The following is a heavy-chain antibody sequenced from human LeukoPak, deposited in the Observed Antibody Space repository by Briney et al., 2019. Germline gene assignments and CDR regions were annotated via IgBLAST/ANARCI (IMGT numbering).Heavy chain of an antibody. D-gene: IGHD6-13*01. CDR3: ARARQQKGIGY. Sequence: PSETLSLICTVSGGSISTYYWIWIRQPAGKGLEWIGRIHTSGSNTYNPSLKSRVTTSVDTSKNQFSLKPSSVTAADTAVYYCARARQQKGIGYWGQGTLVTVSS. J-gene: IGHJ4*02. CDR2: IHTSGSN. CDR1: GGSISTYY. V-gene: IGHV4-4*07.